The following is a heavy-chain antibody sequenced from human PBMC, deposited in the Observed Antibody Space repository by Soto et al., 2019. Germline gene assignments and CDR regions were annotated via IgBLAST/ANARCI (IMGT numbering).Heavy chain of an antibody. CDR1: GFTFSSYW. CDR3: AREGYLWFGELLFDY. V-gene: IGHV3-7*01. CDR2: IKQDGSEK. J-gene: IGHJ4*02. D-gene: IGHD3-10*01. Sequence: GGSLRLSCAASGFTFSSYWMSWVRQAPGKGLEWVANIKQDGSEKYYVDSVKGRFTISRDNAKNSLCLQMNSLRAEDTAVYYCAREGYLWFGELLFDYWGQGTLVTVSS.